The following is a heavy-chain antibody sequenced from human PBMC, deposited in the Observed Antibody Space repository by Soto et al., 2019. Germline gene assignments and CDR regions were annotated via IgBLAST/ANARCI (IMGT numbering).Heavy chain of an antibody. D-gene: IGHD3-10*01. V-gene: IGHV4-30-4*01. CDR2: IYYSGST. CDR1: GGSISRGDYY. J-gene: IGHJ3*02. CDR3: ARHRTGSDLAFDI. Sequence: PSETLSLTCTVSGGSISRGDYYWSWIRQPPGKGLEWIGYIYYSGSTYYNPSLKSRVTISVDTSKNQFSLKLSSVTAADTAMYYCARHRTGSDLAFDIWGQGTMVTVSS.